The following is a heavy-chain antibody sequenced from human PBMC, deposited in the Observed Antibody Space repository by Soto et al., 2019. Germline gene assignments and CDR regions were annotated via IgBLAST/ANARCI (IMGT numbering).Heavy chain of an antibody. J-gene: IGHJ6*02. CDR2: IYYSGST. V-gene: IGHV4-59*01. CDR3: ARVIVAARLYHYYGMDV. D-gene: IGHD6-6*01. CDR1: GGSISSYY. Sequence: ETLSLTCTVSGGSISSYYWSWIRQPPGKGLEWIGYIYYSGSTNYNPSLKSRVTISVDTSKNQFSLKLSSVTAADTAVYYCARVIVAARLYHYYGMDVWGQGTTVTVSS.